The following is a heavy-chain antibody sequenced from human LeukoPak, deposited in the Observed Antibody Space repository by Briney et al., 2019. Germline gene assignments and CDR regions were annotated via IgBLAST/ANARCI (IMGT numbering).Heavy chain of an antibody. D-gene: IGHD6-13*01. CDR2: IYPGDSDT. CDR1: GCRCTSYW. V-gene: IGHV5-51*01. CDR3: ARRGPGTDGSWFDP. Sequence: GESLKISCQGSGCRCTSYWIGWVRQMPGKGLEYMGIIYPGDSDTTYSPSFQGQVTISADRSISTAYLQWSSLKASDTSFYYCARRGPGTDGSWFDPWGQGTLVTVSS. J-gene: IGHJ5*02.